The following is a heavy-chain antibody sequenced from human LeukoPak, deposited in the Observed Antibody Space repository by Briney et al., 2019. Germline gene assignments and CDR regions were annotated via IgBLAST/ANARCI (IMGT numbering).Heavy chain of an antibody. CDR1: GFTFSRYA. V-gene: IGHV3-64D*09. D-gene: IGHD4-17*01. CDR2: ISSDGGST. Sequence: GGSLRLSCSASGFTFSRYAIHWVRQTPGKGLECVSVISSDGGSTYYAASVKGRFTISRDNSKTTLYLQMRSLRAEATAVYYCVKDGADYGENGWFDPWGQGTLVTVSS. CDR3: VKDGADYGENGWFDP. J-gene: IGHJ5*02.